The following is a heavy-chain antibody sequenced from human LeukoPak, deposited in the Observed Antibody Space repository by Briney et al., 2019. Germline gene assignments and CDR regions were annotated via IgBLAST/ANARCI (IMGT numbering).Heavy chain of an antibody. J-gene: IGHJ4*02. CDR2: IYTSGST. V-gene: IGHV4-61*02. Sequence: SETLSLTCNVSGGSISSGSYCWSWLRQPAGMGLERIGRIYTSGSTYYNSSLNRRVIISVHTSKNQFSLKLSRVTAADTAVYYCARDLYYGAGSQFDYWGEETLVTVSP. CDR1: GGSISSGSYC. CDR3: ARDLYYGAGSQFDY. D-gene: IGHD3-10*01.